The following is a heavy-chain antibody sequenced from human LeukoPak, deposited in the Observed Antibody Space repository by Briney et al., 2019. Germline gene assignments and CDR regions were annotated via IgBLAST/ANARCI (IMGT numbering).Heavy chain of an antibody. Sequence: ASSVKVSCKASGGTFSSYAISWVRQAPGQGLEWMGWINPNSGGTNYAQKFQGRVTMTRDTSISTAYMELSRLRSDDTAVYYCARWNLAARSFDYWGQGTLVTVSS. V-gene: IGHV1-2*02. D-gene: IGHD6-6*01. CDR3: ARWNLAARSFDY. CDR2: INPNSGGT. J-gene: IGHJ4*02. CDR1: GGTFSSYA.